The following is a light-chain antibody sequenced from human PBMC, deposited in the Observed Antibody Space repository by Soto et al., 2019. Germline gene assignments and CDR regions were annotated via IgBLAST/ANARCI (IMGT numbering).Light chain of an antibody. J-gene: IGKJ4*01. V-gene: IGKV3-15*01. CDR1: QSVSSN. Sequence: EIVMTRSPATLSASPGERATLSCRASQSVSSNLAGYQQKPCQAPRLLIYGASTRATGIPARLSGSRSGTPFTPTISSLQSEDFAGYCCQPYNNWPWLTFDGGTKVEIK. CDR2: GAS. CDR3: QPYNNWPWLT.